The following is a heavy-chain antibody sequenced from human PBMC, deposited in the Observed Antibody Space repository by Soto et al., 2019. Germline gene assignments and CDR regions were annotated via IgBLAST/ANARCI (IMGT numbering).Heavy chain of an antibody. J-gene: IGHJ4*02. CDR1: GGSISSGDYY. V-gene: IGHV4-30-4*01. CDR2: IYYSGST. CDR3: ARVGGFGATTIDY. Sequence: QVQLQESGPGLVKPSQTLSLTCTVSGGSISSGDYYWSWIRQPPGKGLEWIGYIYYSGSTYYNPSLKSRVTISVDTSKTQFSLKLSSVTAADTAVYYCARVGGFGATTIDYWGQGTLVTVPS. D-gene: IGHD3-10*01.